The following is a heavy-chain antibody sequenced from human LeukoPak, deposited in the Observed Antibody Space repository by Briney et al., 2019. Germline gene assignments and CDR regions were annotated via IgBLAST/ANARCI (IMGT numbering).Heavy chain of an antibody. CDR2: IVVGSGNT. D-gene: IGHD3-3*01. J-gene: IGHJ5*02. CDR3: AADRGFYDFWSGYPNWFDP. Sequence: ASVKVSCKVSGYTLTELSMHWVRQARGQRLEWIGWIVVGSGNTNYAQKFQERVTITRDMSTSTAYMELSSLRSEDTAVYYCAADRGFYDFWSGYPNWFDPWGQGTLVTVSS. CDR1: GYTLTELS. V-gene: IGHV1-58*02.